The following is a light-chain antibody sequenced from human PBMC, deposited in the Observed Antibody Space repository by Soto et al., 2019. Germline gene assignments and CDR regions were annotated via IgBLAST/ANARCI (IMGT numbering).Light chain of an antibody. CDR2: EVI. CDR1: SSDVGFYNY. V-gene: IGLV2-14*01. CDR3: SSYTSSSTLV. Sequence: SVLTQPASVSGSPGQSITISCTATSSDVGFYNYVSWYQQQPGKAPQLIIYEVINRPSGVSNRFSGSKSGSTASLIISGLQAEDEADYYCSSYTSSSTLVFGGGTKVTVL. J-gene: IGLJ3*02.